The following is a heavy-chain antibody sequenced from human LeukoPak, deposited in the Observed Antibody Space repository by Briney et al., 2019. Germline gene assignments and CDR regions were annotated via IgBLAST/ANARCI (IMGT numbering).Heavy chain of an antibody. D-gene: IGHD3-10*01. J-gene: IGHJ5*02. CDR3: ARYGSGSTWFDP. CDR1: GGSISSDNYQ. Sequence: SETLSLTCTVSGGSISSDNYQWSCIRQPPGKGLEWIGYINYSGSTYYNPSLKSRVTISVDTSKNQFFLKLSSVTAADTAVYYCARYGSGSTWFDPWGQGTLVTVSS. CDR2: INYSGST. V-gene: IGHV4-30-4*01.